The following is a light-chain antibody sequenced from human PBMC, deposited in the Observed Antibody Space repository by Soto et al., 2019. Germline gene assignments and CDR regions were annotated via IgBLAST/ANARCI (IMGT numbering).Light chain of an antibody. CDR3: QQYNDWLPWT. J-gene: IGKJ1*01. CDR2: GAS. CDR1: QSVSSN. Sequence: EVVLTHSTGTLSFSPGERATLSCRASQSVSSNLAWYQQKPGQSPRLLIYGASTRATCIPARVSGSGSGTEFTLTISCLQSEDFAVYYCQQYNDWLPWTFGQGTKVDIK. V-gene: IGKV3-15*01.